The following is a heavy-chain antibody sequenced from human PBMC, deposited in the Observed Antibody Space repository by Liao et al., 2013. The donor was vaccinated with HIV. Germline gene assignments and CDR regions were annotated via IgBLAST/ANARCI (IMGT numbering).Heavy chain of an antibody. CDR1: GGSFSGYY. CDR2: INHSGST. V-gene: IGHV4-34*01. CDR3: AIIPTF. Sequence: QVQLQQWGAGLLKPSETLSLTCAVYGGSFSGYYWSWIRQSPGKGLEWIGEINHSGSTNYSPSLKSRVTISVDTSKNQFSLKLRSVTAADTAVYFCAIIPTFWGQGTLVTVSS. D-gene: IGHD3-16*02. J-gene: IGHJ4*02.